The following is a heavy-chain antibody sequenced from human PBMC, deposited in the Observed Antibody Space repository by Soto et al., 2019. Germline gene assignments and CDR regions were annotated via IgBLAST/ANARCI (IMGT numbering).Heavy chain of an antibody. V-gene: IGHV3-33*01. D-gene: IGHD3-10*01. Sequence: GGSLRLSCAASGFTFSSYGMHWVRQAPGKGLEWVAVIWYDGSNKYYADSVKGRFTISRDNSKNTLYLQMNSLRAEDTAVYYCARGGSGSYFFRFDYWGQGTLVT. J-gene: IGHJ4*02. CDR1: GFTFSSYG. CDR3: ARGGSGSYFFRFDY. CDR2: IWYDGSNK.